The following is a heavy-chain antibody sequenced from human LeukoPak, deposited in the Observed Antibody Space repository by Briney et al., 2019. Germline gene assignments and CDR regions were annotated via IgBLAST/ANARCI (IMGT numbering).Heavy chain of an antibody. J-gene: IGHJ4*02. V-gene: IGHV3-64*01. D-gene: IGHD4-17*01. CDR1: GFTFSSYA. Sequence: GGSLRLSCAASGFTFSSYAMHWVRQAPGKGLEHVSAISSNGGSTYYANSVKGRFTISRDNSKNTLYLQMGSLRAEDMAVYYCARGDDYGEDFDYWGQGTLVTVSS. CDR2: ISSNGGST. CDR3: ARGDDYGEDFDY.